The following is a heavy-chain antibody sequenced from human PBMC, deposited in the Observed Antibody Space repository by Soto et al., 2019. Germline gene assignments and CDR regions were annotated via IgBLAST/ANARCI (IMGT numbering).Heavy chain of an antibody. J-gene: IGHJ5*02. V-gene: IGHV1-69*06. CDR3: ARPLYDFWSGITSWFDP. D-gene: IGHD3-3*01. CDR1: GGTFSSYA. Sequence: ASVTVSCKASGGTFSSYAISWVRQAPGQGLEWMGGIIPIFGTANYAQKFQGRVTITADKSTSTAYMELSSLRSEDTAVYYCARPLYDFWSGITSWFDPWGQGTLVTVSS. CDR2: IIPIFGTA.